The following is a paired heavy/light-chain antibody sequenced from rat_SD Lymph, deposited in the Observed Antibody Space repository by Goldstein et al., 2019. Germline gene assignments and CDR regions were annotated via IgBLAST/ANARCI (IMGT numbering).Heavy chain of an antibody. D-gene: IGHD3-6*01. J-gene: IGHJ2*01. V-gene: IGHV5-20*01. Sequence: EVQLVESGGGLVQPGRSLKLSCAASGFTFSDYYMAWVRQAPTKGLEWVASISYDGGSTYYRDSVKGRFTISRDNAKSSLYLQMDSLRSEDTATYYCTTDNWDWGQGVMVTVSS. CDR2: ISYDGGST. CDR1: GFTFSDYY. CDR3: TTDNWD.
Light chain of an antibody. Sequence: DVVLTQSPATLSVTPGERISLSCRASESVDTYLHWYQQKPNESPRLLIKYASQSISGIPSRFSGSGSGTDFTLSINGVELEDLSIYYCQQGNSLPYTFGAGTKLELK. CDR3: QQGNSLPYT. CDR1: ESVDTY. J-gene: IGKJ2-3*01. CDR2: YAS. V-gene: IGKV5S12*01.